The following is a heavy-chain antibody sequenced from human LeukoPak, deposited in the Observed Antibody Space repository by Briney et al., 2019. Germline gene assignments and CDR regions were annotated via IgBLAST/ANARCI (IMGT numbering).Heavy chain of an antibody. J-gene: IGHJ4*02. CDR2: INPNSGGT. CDR3: ARSSGWYGFDY. V-gene: IGHV1-2*02. CDR1: GYTFTGYY. D-gene: IGHD6-19*01. Sequence: GASVKVSCKASGYTFTGYYMHWVRQVPGQGLEWMGWINPNSGGTNYAQKFQGRVTMTRDTSISTAYMELSRLRSDDTAVCYCARSSGWYGFDYWGQGTLVTVSS.